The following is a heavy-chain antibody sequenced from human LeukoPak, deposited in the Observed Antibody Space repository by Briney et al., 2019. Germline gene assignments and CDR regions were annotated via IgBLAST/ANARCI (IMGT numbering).Heavy chain of an antibody. D-gene: IGHD1-26*01. J-gene: IGHJ4*02. CDR3: TIPYSGNGALVDY. CDR1: GYTFTAYY. Sequence: ASVKVSCKASGYTFTAYYIHWVRQAPGQGLEWMGGINPDNGGTNYAQKFEGRVTMTRDTSITTAYMELSGLRSDDTAVYHCTIPYSGNGALVDYWGQGTLVTVSS. V-gene: IGHV1-2*02. CDR2: INPDNGGT.